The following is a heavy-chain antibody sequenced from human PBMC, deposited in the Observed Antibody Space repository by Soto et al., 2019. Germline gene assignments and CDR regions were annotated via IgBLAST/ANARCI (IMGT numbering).Heavy chain of an antibody. Sequence: EVQLVESGGSLVKPGGSLRLSCTVPGFIVNSAWMNWVRQAPGKGLEWVGCIKSKIDGGTTDYAAPVQGRFTISLEDSKNMLYLQMESPRTEDTAVYYCTTAPLRALTEDSARSWGQGTLVTVSS. V-gene: IGHV3-15*07. D-gene: IGHD2-21*02. J-gene: IGHJ5*02. CDR2: IKSKIDGGTT. CDR3: TTAPLRALTEDSARS. CDR1: GFIVNSAW.